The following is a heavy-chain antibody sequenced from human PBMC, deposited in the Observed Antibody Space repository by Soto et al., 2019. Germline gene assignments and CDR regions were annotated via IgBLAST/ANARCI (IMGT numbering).Heavy chain of an antibody. CDR1: GGTFSSYT. CDR2: IIPILGIA. D-gene: IGHD5-12*01. Sequence: ASVKVSCKASGGTFSSYTISWVRQAPGQGLEWMGRIIPILGIANYAQKFQGRVTITADKSTSTAYMELSSLRSEDTAVCYCARHSGYDSSYFDYWGQGTLVTVSS. CDR3: ARHSGYDSSYFDY. J-gene: IGHJ4*02. V-gene: IGHV1-69*02.